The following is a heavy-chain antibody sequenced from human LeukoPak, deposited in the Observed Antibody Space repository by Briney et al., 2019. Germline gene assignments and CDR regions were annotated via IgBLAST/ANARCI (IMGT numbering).Heavy chain of an antibody. CDR3: ASLGDYPDH. Sequence: QTGGSLRLSCAASGFTFSAYSMNWVRQAPGKGLKWISYISRDSGAIYYADSVMGRFTISRDVSKNTLYLQMNSLRADDTALYYCASLGDYPDHWGQGTLVTVSS. J-gene: IGHJ4*02. CDR2: ISRDSGAI. V-gene: IGHV3-48*01. CDR1: GFTFSAYS.